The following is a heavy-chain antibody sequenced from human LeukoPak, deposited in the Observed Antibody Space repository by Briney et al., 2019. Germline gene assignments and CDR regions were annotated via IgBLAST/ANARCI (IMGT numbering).Heavy chain of an antibody. CDR1: GFTFSSYW. Sequence: PGGSLRLSCAASGFTFSSYWMSWVRQAPGKGLEWVANIKQDGSEKYYVDSVKGRFTISRDNAKNSLYLQMNSLRAEDTAVYYCARDIAGGVIEYGYWGQGTLVTVSS. V-gene: IGHV3-7*01. CDR2: IKQDGSEK. CDR3: ARDIAGGVIEYGY. D-gene: IGHD3-16*02. J-gene: IGHJ4*02.